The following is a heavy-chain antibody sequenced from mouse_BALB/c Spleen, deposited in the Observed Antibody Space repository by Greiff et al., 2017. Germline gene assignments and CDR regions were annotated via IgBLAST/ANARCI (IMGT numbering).Heavy chain of an antibody. D-gene: IGHD2-10*02. J-gene: IGHJ2*01. CDR1: GYAFSSYW. CDR3: ARLYGNYPFDY. Sequence: QVQLQQSGAELVRPGSSVKISCKASGYAFSSYWMNWVKQRPGQGLEWIGQIYPGDGDTRYTQKFKGKATLTADKSSSTAYMQLSSLASEDSAVYYCARLYGNYPFDYWGQGTTLTVSA. CDR2: IYPGDGDT. V-gene: IGHV1-80*01.